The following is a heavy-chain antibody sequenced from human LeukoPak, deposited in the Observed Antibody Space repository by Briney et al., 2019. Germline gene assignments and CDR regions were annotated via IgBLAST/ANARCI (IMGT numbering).Heavy chain of an antibody. J-gene: IGHJ4*02. V-gene: IGHV4-34*01. D-gene: IGHD6-13*01. Sequence: SETLSLTCAVYGGSFSGYYWSWIRQPPAKGLEWIGEINHSGSTNYNPSLKSRVTISVDTSKNQFSLKLSSVTAADTAVYYCARGRDGAYSSSWYGRVFFDYWGQGTLVTVSS. CDR3: ARGRDGAYSSSWYGRVFFDY. CDR1: GGSFSGYY. CDR2: INHSGST.